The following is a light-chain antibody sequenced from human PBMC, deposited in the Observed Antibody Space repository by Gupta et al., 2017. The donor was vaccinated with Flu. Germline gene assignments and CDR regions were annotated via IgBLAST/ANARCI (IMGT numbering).Light chain of an antibody. CDR2: GAS. CDR1: KSITSSD. Sequence: PSCAPGERATISCRASKSITSSDLAWYQQKPGQAPRLLMYGASTRATGIPDRFSGGGSGTDFTLNISRLEPEDFAVYYCQHYSSSPTMYTFGQGTKLELK. CDR3: QHYSSSPTMYT. J-gene: IGKJ2*01. V-gene: IGKV3-20*01.